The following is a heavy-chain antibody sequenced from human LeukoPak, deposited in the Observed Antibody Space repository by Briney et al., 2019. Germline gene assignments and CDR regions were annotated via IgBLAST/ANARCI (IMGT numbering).Heavy chain of an antibody. Sequence: PSETLSLTCTVSGGSISSYYWSWIRQPPGKGLEWIGYIYTSGSTNYNPSLKSRVTISVDTSKNQFSLKLSSVTAADTAVYYCARHMTTVTSNCFDPWGQGTLVTVSS. CDR1: GGSISSYY. D-gene: IGHD4-11*01. CDR2: IYTSGST. J-gene: IGHJ5*02. CDR3: ARHMTTVTSNCFDP. V-gene: IGHV4-4*09.